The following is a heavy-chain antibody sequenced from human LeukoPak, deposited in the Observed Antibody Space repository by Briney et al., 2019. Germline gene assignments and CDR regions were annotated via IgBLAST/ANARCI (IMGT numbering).Heavy chain of an antibody. CDR2: MNPNSGNT. CDR3: ARGGLPYILTGYYLWFDP. J-gene: IGHJ5*02. V-gene: IGHV1-8*02. CDR1: GYTFTSYG. D-gene: IGHD3-9*01. Sequence: ASVKVSCKASGYTFTSYGISWVRQATGQGLEWMGWMNPNSGNTGYAQKFQGRVTMTRNTSISTAYMELSSLRSEDTAVYYCARGGLPYILTGYYLWFDPWGQGTLVTVSS.